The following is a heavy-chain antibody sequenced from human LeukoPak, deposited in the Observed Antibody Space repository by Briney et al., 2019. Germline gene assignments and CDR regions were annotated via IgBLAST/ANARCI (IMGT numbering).Heavy chain of an antibody. D-gene: IGHD6-13*01. V-gene: IGHV3-21*01. J-gene: IGHJ4*02. CDR3: ARIYSSSWYDFDY. Sequence: GGALTLSCAASGFTFSSYSMNWVRQAPGKGLEWVSSISSSSSYIYCADSVKGRFTISRDNAKNSLYLQMNSLRAEDTAVYYCARIYSSSWYDFDYWGQGTLVTVSS. CDR2: ISSSSSYI. CDR1: GFTFSSYS.